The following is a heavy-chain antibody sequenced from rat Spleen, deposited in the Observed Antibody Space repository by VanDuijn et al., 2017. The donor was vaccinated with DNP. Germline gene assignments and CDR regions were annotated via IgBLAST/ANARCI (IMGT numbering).Heavy chain of an antibody. D-gene: IGHD1-5*01. J-gene: IGHJ4*01. CDR1: GFTFSDYN. CDR2: VSYDGSSV. CDR3: SRRGYRYNYDYALDV. V-gene: IGHV5-7*01. Sequence: EVQLMESGGGLVQPGRSLKLSCAASGFTFSDYNMAWVRQAPRRGLEWVATVSYDGSSVFYRDSVKGRFIISRDNAKPTLYLQMASLTSEDTATYFCSRRGYRYNYDYALDVWGQGTSVTVSS.